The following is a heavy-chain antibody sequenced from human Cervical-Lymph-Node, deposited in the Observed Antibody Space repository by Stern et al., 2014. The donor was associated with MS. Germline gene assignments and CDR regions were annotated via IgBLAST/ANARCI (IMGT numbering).Heavy chain of an antibody. CDR3: GRDRARGLKLWFDP. CDR1: GFTFSSYG. V-gene: IGHV3-33*01. CDR2: IWHDGSNN. Sequence: QVQLVQSGGGVVQPGRSLRLSCAASGFTFSSYGMHWVRQAPGKGLEWVPVIWHDGSNNYYADSVKGGSTNEREKSKKTWKRKKNSRRAEDTAVYYWGRDRARGLKLWFDPWGQGTLVTVSS. D-gene: IGHD5-24*01. J-gene: IGHJ5*02.